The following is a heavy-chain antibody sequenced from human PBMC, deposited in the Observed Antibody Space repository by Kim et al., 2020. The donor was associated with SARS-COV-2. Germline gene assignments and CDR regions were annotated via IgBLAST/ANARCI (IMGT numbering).Heavy chain of an antibody. D-gene: IGHD2-15*01. CDR3: AKALVVVIAATPDPFDH. CDR2: ISYDGSNK. Sequence: GRSLRLSCAASGFTFSSYGMHWVRQAPGKGLEWVAVISYDGSNKHYAESVSGRFTISRDKSKNTLYLQMNSLRAEDTAVYYCAKALVVVIAATPDPFDHWGQGTLVTVSS. CDR1: GFTFSSYG. J-gene: IGHJ4*02. V-gene: IGHV3-30*18.